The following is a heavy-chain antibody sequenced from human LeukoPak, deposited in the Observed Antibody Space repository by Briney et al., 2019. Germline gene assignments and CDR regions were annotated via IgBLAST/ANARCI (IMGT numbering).Heavy chain of an antibody. CDR1: GYTFTSYG. D-gene: IGHD5-18*01. CDR2: ISAYNGNT. Sequence: ASVKVSCKASGYTFTSYGISWVRRAPGQGLEWMGWISAYNGNTNYAQKLQGRVTMTTDTSTSTAYMELRSLRSDDTAVYYCARVEYSYDAFDIWGQGTMVTVSS. J-gene: IGHJ3*02. V-gene: IGHV1-18*01. CDR3: ARVEYSYDAFDI.